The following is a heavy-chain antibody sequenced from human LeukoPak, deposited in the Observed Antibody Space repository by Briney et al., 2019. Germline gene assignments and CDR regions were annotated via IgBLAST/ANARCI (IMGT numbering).Heavy chain of an antibody. J-gene: IGHJ5*02. D-gene: IGHD3-10*01. CDR1: GGSISSGGYY. CDR3: ARHNTYGNWFDP. V-gene: IGHV4-61*08. Sequence: SSETLSLTCTVSGGSISSGGYYWSWIRRHPGKGLEWIGYIYYSGSTNYNPSLKSRVTISVDTSKNQFSLKLSSVTAADTAVYYCARHNTYGNWFDPWGQGTLVTVSS. CDR2: IYYSGST.